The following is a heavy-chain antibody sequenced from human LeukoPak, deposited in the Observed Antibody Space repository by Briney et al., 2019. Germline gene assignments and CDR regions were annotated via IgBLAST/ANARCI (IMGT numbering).Heavy chain of an antibody. Sequence: SETLSLTCTVCGGSISGYHWSWIRQTPGKRLERIAYTRIGESPIYNPSLKSRVIISLDTSKNQFFLNLNSVTATDTSVYYCARHDSRGGAYDIWGQGTMVTVSS. CDR2: TRIGESP. J-gene: IGHJ3*02. D-gene: IGHD3-22*01. V-gene: IGHV4-4*09. CDR1: GGSISGYH. CDR3: ARHDSRGGAYDI.